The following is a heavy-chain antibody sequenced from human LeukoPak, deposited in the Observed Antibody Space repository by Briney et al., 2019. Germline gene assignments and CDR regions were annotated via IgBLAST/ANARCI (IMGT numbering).Heavy chain of an antibody. V-gene: IGHV3-53*01. CDR1: GFTVSSNY. CDR2: IYSGGST. D-gene: IGHD6-19*01. CDR3: ATGYSSGWFDY. J-gene: IGHJ4*02. Sequence: GSLRLSCAASGFTVSSNYMSWVRQAPGKELEWVSVIYSGGSTYYADSVKGRFTISRDNSKNTLYLQMNSLRAEDTAVYYCATGYSSGWFDYWGQGTLVTVSS.